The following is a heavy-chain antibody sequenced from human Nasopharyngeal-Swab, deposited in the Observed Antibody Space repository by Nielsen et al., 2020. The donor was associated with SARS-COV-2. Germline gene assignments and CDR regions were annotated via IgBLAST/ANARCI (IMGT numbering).Heavy chain of an antibody. V-gene: IGHV3-21*04. CDR3: ARALTAMVL. Sequence: GESLKISCAASGFTFSSYSMNWVRQAPGKGLEWVSSIKGRFTISRDNSKNTLYLQMNSLRAEDTAVYYCARALTAMVLWGQGTLVTVSS. CDR2: I. J-gene: IGHJ4*02. CDR1: GFTFSSYS. D-gene: IGHD5-18*01.